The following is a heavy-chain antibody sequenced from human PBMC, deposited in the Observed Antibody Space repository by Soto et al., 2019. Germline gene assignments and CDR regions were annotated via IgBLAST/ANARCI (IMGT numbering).Heavy chain of an antibody. J-gene: IGHJ4*02. V-gene: IGHV4-59*06. CDR2: IYYSGST. D-gene: IGHD3-9*01. Sequence: PSETLSLTCTVSGGSIRSYCWSWIRQPPGKGLEWIGYIYYSGSTYYNPSLKSRVTISVDTSKNQFSLKLSSVTAADMAVYYCARDPHYDILTGYSEAYWGQGTLVTVSS. CDR3: ARDPHYDILTGYSEAY. CDR1: GGSIRSYC.